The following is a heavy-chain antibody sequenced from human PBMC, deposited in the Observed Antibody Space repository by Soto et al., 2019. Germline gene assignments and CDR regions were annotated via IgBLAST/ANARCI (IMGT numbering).Heavy chain of an antibody. J-gene: IGHJ4*02. CDR1: GGSFSGYY. CDR3: ARGLPYYDFWSGYPTPPYFDY. Sequence: SETLSLTCAVYGGSFSGYYWSWIRQPPGKGLEWIGEINHSGSTNYNPSLKSRVTISVDTSKNQFSLKLSSVTAADTAVYYCARGLPYYDFWSGYPTPPYFDYWGQGTLVTVSS. CDR2: INHSGST. V-gene: IGHV4-34*01. D-gene: IGHD3-3*01.